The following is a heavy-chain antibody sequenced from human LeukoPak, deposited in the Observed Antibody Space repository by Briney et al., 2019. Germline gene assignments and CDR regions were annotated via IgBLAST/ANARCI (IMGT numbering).Heavy chain of an antibody. CDR1: GFTFNNYA. CDR2: ISDSGGST. V-gene: IGHV3-23*01. CDR3: AKASRFCGRSTCLWYFDY. D-gene: IGHD2-2*01. Sequence: PGGSLRLSCAASGFTFNNYAMSWVRQAPGKGLEWVSGISDSGGSTYSADSVRGRFTISRDNSKNTLYLQPNSLRAEDTAVFYCAKASRFCGRSTCLWYFDYWGQGTLVTVSS. J-gene: IGHJ4*02.